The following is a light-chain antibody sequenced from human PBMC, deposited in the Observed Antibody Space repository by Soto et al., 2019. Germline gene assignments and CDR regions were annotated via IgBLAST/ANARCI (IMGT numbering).Light chain of an antibody. J-gene: IGKJ5*01. CDR3: QQYHNWPPIT. CDR2: DTS. V-gene: IGKV3-11*01. CDR1: QSVSGF. Sequence: DIVLTQSPDSLSLSPGERATLSCRASQSVSGFLAWYQQKPGQAPRLLIYDTSTRATGIPARFSGSGSETDFTLTISSLQSEDSAVYYCQQYHNWPPITFGQGTRLEI.